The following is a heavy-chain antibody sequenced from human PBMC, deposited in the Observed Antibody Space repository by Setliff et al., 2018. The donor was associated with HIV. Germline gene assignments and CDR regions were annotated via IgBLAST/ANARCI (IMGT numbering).Heavy chain of an antibody. J-gene: IGHJ4*02. V-gene: IGHV4-39*07. CDR2: LNYVGVT. CDR1: GGPISSGGYY. D-gene: IGHD2-21*02. CDR3: ATTECRGADCPQMYDY. Sequence: SETLSLTCTVSGGPISSGGYYWSWIRQPPGKGLEWIGELNYVGVTNHNPSLKSRVTISVEASKRQWSLKLNSVTAADTAVYYCATTECRGADCPQMYDYWGQGILVTVSS.